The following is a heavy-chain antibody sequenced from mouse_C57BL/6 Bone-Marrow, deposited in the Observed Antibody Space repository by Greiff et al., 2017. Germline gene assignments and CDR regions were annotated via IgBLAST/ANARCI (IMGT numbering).Heavy chain of an antibody. J-gene: IGHJ3*01. Sequence: EVQRVESGGGLVKPGGSLKLSCAASGFTFSSYAMSWVRQTPEKRLEWVATISDGGSYTYYPDNVKGRFTISRDNAKNNLYLQMSHLKSEETAMYYCARDPIYYGNYGGFAYWGQGTLVTVSA. CDR3: ARDPIYYGNYGGFAY. CDR1: GFTFSSYA. CDR2: ISDGGSYT. V-gene: IGHV5-4*01. D-gene: IGHD2-1*01.